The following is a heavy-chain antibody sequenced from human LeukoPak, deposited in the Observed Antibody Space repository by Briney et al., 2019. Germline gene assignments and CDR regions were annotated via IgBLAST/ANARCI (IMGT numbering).Heavy chain of an antibody. V-gene: IGHV4-59*01. CDR1: GVSISSYY. D-gene: IGHD3-9*01. J-gene: IGHJ4*02. CDR3: ARARYFDWFSFYFDY. Sequence: SETLSLTCTVSGVSISSYYWSWIRQAPGKGLEWIGYIYYSGSTNYNPSLKSRVTISVDTATNQFSLRLSSVTAADTAVYYCARARYFDWFSFYFDYWGQGTLVTVSS. CDR2: IYYSGST.